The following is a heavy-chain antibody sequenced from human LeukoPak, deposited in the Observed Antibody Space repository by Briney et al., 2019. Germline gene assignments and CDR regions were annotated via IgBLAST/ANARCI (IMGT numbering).Heavy chain of an antibody. CDR3: ARSAGLYYYYGMDV. CDR1: GFTFSSYW. V-gene: IGHV3-7*01. CDR2: IKLDGSEK. J-gene: IGHJ6*02. Sequence: GGSLRLSCAASGFTFSSYWMSWVRQAPGKGLEWVANIKLDGSEKYYVDSVKGRFTISRDNAKNSLYLQMNSLRAEDTAVYYCARSAGLYYYYGMDVWGQGTTVTVSS.